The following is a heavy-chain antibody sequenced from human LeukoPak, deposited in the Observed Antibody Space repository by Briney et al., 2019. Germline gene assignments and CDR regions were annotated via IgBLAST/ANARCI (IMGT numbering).Heavy chain of an antibody. V-gene: IGHV4-34*01. D-gene: IGHD3-22*01. CDR1: GGSFSGYY. J-gene: IGHJ4*02. CDR2: INHSGST. Sequence: SETLSLTCAVYGGSFSGYYWSWIRQPPGKGLEWIGEINHSGSTNYNPSLKSRVTISVGTSKNQFSLKLSSVTAADTAVYYCARERDSSGYYSRSHRYFDYWGQGTLVTVSS. CDR3: ARERDSSGYYSRSHRYFDY.